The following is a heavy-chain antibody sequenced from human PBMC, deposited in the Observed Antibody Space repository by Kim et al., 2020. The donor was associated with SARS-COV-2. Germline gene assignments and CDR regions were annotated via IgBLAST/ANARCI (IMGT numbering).Heavy chain of an antibody. D-gene: IGHD1-26*01. CDR1: GYTFTGYY. V-gene: IGHV1-2*02. J-gene: IGHJ4*02. CDR2: INPNSGGT. CDR3: ARGSSSYSGSQTPFDY. Sequence: ASVKVSCKASGYTFTGYYMHWVRQAPGQGLEWMGWINPNSGGTNYAQKFQGRVTMTRDTSISTAYMELSRLRSDDTAVYYCARGSSSYSGSQTPFDYWGQGTLVTVSS.